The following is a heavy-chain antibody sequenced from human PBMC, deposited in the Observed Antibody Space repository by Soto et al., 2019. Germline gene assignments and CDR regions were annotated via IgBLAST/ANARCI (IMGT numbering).Heavy chain of an antibody. D-gene: IGHD3-10*01. CDR3: ASMGYHYGSGSYPLDY. V-gene: IGHV4-59*08. CDR1: GDSIINYY. CDR2: IYYTGST. J-gene: IGHJ4*02. Sequence: PSETLSLTCTVSGDSIINYYWSWMRQPPGKGLEYIGYIYYTGSTNYNPSLKSRVTISLDTSKNQFSLNLRSVIAADTAVYYCASMGYHYGSGSYPLDYWGQGTLVTVSS.